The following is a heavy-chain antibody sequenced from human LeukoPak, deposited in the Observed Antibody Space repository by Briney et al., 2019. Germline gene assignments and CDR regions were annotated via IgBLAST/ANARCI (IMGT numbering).Heavy chain of an antibody. CDR1: GFTFSSYG. Sequence: GSLRLSCAASGFTFSSYGMHWVRQAPGKGLEWVAFIRYDGSNKYYADSVKGLFTISRDNSKNTLYLQMNSLRAEDTAVYYCATSGIMITFGGVIAPGAFDYWGQGTLVTVSS. V-gene: IGHV3-30*02. CDR2: IRYDGSNK. CDR3: ATSGIMITFGGVIAPGAFDY. J-gene: IGHJ4*02. D-gene: IGHD3-16*02.